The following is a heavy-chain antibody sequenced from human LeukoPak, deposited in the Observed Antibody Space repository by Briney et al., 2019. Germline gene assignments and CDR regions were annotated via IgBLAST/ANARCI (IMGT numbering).Heavy chain of an antibody. Sequence: GGSLRLSCAASGFTFSSYAMHWVRQAPGKGLEWVAVISYDGSNKYYADSVKGRFTISRDNSKNTLHLQMNSLRAEDTAVYYCARDTHPSYDSSGYYGLLDYWGQGTLVTVSS. D-gene: IGHD3-22*01. J-gene: IGHJ4*02. CDR1: GFTFSSYA. V-gene: IGHV3-30*01. CDR2: ISYDGSNK. CDR3: ARDTHPSYDSSGYYGLLDY.